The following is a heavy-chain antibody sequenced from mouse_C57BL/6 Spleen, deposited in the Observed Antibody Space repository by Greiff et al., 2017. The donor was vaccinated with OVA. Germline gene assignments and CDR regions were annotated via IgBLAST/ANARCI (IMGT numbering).Heavy chain of an antibody. CDR1: GYTFTSYW. V-gene: IGHV1-52*01. CDR2: IDPSDSET. J-gene: IGHJ3*01. Sequence: VKLQQPGAELVRPGSSVKLSCKASGYTFTSYWMHWVKQRPIQGLEWIGNIDPSDSETHYNQKFKDKATLTVDKSSSTAYMQLSSLTSEDSAVYYCARSLDYYGSSQFAYWGQGTLVTVSA. D-gene: IGHD1-1*01. CDR3: ARSLDYYGSSQFAY.